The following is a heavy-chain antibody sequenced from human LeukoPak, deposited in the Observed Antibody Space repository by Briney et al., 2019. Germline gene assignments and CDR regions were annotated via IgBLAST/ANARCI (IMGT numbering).Heavy chain of an antibody. J-gene: IGHJ4*02. CDR2: LIHSGST. CDR3: ARSYYDFWSGYYTLYFDY. CDR1: TGTYSYYY. D-gene: IGHD3-3*01. V-gene: IGHV4-34*12. Sequence: SENVSFKGSVYTGTYSYYYWSRIRHPPGHGLEGIVELIHSGSTNYNPSLKSRVTISVDTSKNQFSLKLSSVTAADTAVYYCARSYYDFWSGYYTLYFDYWGQGTLVTVSS.